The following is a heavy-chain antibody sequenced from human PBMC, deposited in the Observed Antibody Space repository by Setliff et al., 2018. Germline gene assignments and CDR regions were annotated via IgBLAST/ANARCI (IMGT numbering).Heavy chain of an antibody. CDR3: ARHLKQPFSTY. CDR2: IYPDDSDT. Sequence: LGESLKISCKGSGYSFSTYWIGWVRQMPGKGLEWMGIIYPDDSDTRYSPSFQGQVTMSADKSISTAYLQWSSLEASDTAIYYCARHLKQPFSTYWGQGTLVTVSS. CDR1: GYSFSTYW. J-gene: IGHJ4*02. D-gene: IGHD6-13*01. V-gene: IGHV5-51*01.